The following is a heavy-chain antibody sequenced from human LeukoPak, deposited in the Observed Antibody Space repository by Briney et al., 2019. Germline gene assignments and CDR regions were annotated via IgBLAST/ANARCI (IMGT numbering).Heavy chain of an antibody. J-gene: IGHJ3*02. D-gene: IGHD3-22*01. CDR1: GFTFSSKA. CDR2: INWNGGST. V-gene: IGHV3-20*04. Sequence: RPGGSLRLSCAASGFTFSSKAMSWVRQAPGKGLEWVSGINWNGGSTGYADSVKGRFTISRDNAKNSLYLQMNSLRAEDTALYYCARGGAFSGFVLSIWGQGTMVTVSS. CDR3: ARGGAFSGFVLSI.